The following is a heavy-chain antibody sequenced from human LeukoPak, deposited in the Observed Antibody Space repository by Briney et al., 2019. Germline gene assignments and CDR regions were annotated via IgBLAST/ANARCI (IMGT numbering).Heavy chain of an antibody. D-gene: IGHD5-18*01. CDR1: GFTFSSYS. J-gene: IGHJ5*02. Sequence: PGGSLRLSCAASGFTFSSYSMNWVRQAPGKGLEWVSYISSSGSTIYYADSVKGRFTISRDNAKNSLYLQMNSLRAEDTAVYYCARVDREIQLWLSQGDNWFDPWGQGTLVTVSS. CDR2: ISSSGSTI. CDR3: ARVDREIQLWLSQGDNWFDP. V-gene: IGHV3-48*04.